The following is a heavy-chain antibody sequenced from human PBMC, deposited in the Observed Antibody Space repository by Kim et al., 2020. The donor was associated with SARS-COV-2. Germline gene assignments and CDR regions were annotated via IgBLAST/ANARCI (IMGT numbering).Heavy chain of an antibody. D-gene: IGHD3-22*01. J-gene: IGHJ2*01. V-gene: IGHV3-30*18. Sequence: GGSLRLSCAASGFTFSSYGMHWVRQAPGKGLEWVAVISYDGSNKYYADSVKGRFTISRDNSKNTLYLQMNSLRAEDTAVYYCAKAALGPQEFSSGYYF. CDR1: GFTFSSYG. CDR2: ISYDGSNK. CDR3: AKAALGPQEFSSGYYF.